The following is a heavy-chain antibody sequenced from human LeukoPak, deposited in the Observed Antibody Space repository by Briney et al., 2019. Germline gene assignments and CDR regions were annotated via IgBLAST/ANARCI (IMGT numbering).Heavy chain of an antibody. CDR2: TKQDGSEK. D-gene: IGHD6-19*01. J-gene: IGHJ4*02. V-gene: IGHV3-7*01. Sequence: GGSLRLSCAASGFSFSSYWMSWVRQAPGKGLEWVANTKQDGSEKYYVDSVKGRFTISRDNAKNSLYLQMNTLRAEDTAVCYCARGFRGWYAEGFDYWGQGTLVTVSS. CDR1: GFSFSSYW. CDR3: ARGFRGWYAEGFDY.